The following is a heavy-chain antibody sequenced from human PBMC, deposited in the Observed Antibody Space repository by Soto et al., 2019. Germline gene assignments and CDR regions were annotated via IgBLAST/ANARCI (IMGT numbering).Heavy chain of an antibody. J-gene: IGHJ4*02. CDR2: ISGSGGST. CDR1: GFTFSSYA. CDR3: AKIRQIPITGTRFFDY. Sequence: EVQLLESGGGLVQPGGSLRLSCAASGFTFSSYAMSWVRQAPGKGLEWVSAISGSGGSTYYADSVKGRFTISRDNSKNTLDLQMNSLRAEDTAVYYCAKIRQIPITGTRFFDYWGQGTLVTVSS. D-gene: IGHD1-20*01. V-gene: IGHV3-23*01.